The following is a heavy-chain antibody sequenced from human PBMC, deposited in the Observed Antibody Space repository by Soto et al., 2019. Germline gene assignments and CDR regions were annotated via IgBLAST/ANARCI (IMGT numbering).Heavy chain of an antibody. CDR3: ARDPVGYYDSSGPPH. V-gene: IGHV3-30-3*01. Sequence: PGGSLRLSCAASGFTFSDFAMHWVRQTPGKGLEWVAIISYGGSSKYYADSVKGRLTISRDNSKNTLYLQMNSLRAEDTAVYYCARDPVGYYDSSGPPHWGQGTLVTVSS. CDR2: ISYGGSSK. D-gene: IGHD3-22*01. J-gene: IGHJ4*02. CDR1: GFTFSDFA.